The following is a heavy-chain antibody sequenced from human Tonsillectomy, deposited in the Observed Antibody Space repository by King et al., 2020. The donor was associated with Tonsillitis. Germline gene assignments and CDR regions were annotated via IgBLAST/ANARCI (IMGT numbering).Heavy chain of an antibody. CDR2: IIPIFGAP. Sequence: QLVQSGAEVKKPRSSVKVSCKASGGTFSSYPISWVRQAPGQGLEWMGGIIPIFGAPNYAQKFQGRVTITADESTSTAYMELSSLGSDDTAVYYCARAHEPFRNDAFDIWGQGTMVTVSS. V-gene: IGHV1-69*01. CDR3: ARAHEPFRNDAFDI. D-gene: IGHD3-3*02. CDR1: GGTFSSYP. J-gene: IGHJ3*02.